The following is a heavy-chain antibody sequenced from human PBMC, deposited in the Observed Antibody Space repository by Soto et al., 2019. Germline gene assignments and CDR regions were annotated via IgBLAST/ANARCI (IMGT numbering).Heavy chain of an antibody. D-gene: IGHD7-27*01. Sequence: QVQLQESGPGLVKPSETLSLTCSVSGGSISNHYWSWIRQPPGKGLEWIGNIYYNVNTNYNPSLKSRVTMSVDTSRNQISLKLTTVTAADTAVYYCTRANWYSEYWGQGTLVTVSS. V-gene: IGHV4-59*11. CDR3: TRANWYSEY. CDR2: IYYNVNT. CDR1: GGSISNHY. J-gene: IGHJ4*02.